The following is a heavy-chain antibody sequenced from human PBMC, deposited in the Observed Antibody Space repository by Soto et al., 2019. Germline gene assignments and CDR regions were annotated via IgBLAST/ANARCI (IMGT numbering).Heavy chain of an antibody. Sequence: EVQLVQSGAEVKKPGESLKISCKGSGYRFTNYWIGWVRQMPGKGLEWMGLIYPGDSDTRYSPSFQGQVTFSADKSIGTAYLQWSSLKASDTAMYYCAPFGYSAYDGYYYRYWGQGTLVTVSS. CDR3: APFGYSAYDGYYYRY. D-gene: IGHD5-12*01. V-gene: IGHV5-51*01. CDR1: GYRFTNYW. CDR2: IYPGDSDT. J-gene: IGHJ4*02.